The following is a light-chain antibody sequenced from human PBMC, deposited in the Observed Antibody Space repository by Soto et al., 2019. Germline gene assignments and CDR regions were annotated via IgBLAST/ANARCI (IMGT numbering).Light chain of an antibody. V-gene: IGLV2-23*02. Sequence: QSALTQPASVSGSPGQSITISCTGTSSDIGSYNLVSWYQQHPGKAPKLMIYEDSKRPSGVSYRFSGSKSGNTASLTISGLQAEDEADYHCSSYAGGTTFVVFGGGTKLTVL. CDR2: EDS. CDR1: SSDIGSYNL. J-gene: IGLJ3*02. CDR3: SSYAGGTTFVV.